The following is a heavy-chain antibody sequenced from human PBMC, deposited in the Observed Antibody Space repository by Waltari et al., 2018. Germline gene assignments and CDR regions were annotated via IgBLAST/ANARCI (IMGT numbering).Heavy chain of an antibody. J-gene: IGHJ3*02. V-gene: IGHV3-48*03. CDR2: ISSSGSTT. D-gene: IGHD3-22*01. CDR1: GFIFSRYE. CDR3: ARVGPGSGYGGIVNAFDI. Sequence: EVQLVESGGGLVQPGGSPRLSCAASGFIFSRYERNWVRQAPGKGLEWVSYISSSGSTTYYGDSVKGRFTISRDDAKNSLDLQMNSLRVEDTAVYYCARVGPGSGYGGIVNAFDIWGLGTMITVSS.